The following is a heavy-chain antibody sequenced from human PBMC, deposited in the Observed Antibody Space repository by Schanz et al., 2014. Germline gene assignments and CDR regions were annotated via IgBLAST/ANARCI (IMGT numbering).Heavy chain of an antibody. J-gene: IGHJ3*02. CDR2: INHGGST. Sequence: QVQLQESGPGLVKPSQTLSLTCTVSGGSVSSGGDYWSWIRQHPGKGLEWIAEINHGGSTNYNPSLKSRVTISVATSNNQFSLKLNAVTAADTAVYYCARDRGHGDLPGDIWGQGTMVTVSS. V-gene: IGHV4-31*03. CDR3: ARDRGHGDLPGDI. CDR1: GGSVSSGGDY. D-gene: IGHD4-17*01.